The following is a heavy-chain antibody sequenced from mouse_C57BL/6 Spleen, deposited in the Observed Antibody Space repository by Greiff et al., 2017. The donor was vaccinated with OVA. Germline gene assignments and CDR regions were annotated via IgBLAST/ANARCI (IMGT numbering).Heavy chain of an antibody. CDR3: ARGDYYGSSVDY. CDR2: IYPGDGDT. CDR1: GYAFSSSW. Sequence: QVQLKQSGPELVKPGASVKISCKASGYAFSSSWMNWVKQRPGKGLEWIGRIYPGDGDTNYNGKFKGKATLTADKSSSTAYMQLSSLTSEDSAVYFCARGDYYGSSVDYWGQGTTLTVSS. D-gene: IGHD1-1*01. V-gene: IGHV1-82*01. J-gene: IGHJ2*01.